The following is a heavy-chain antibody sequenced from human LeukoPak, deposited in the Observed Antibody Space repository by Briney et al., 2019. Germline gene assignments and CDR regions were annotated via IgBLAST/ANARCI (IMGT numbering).Heavy chain of an antibody. CDR3: ARSFRAVNWFDP. D-gene: IGHD3-10*01. CDR2: IIPMVGIA. V-gene: IGHV1-69*04. CDR1: GGTFSRYA. J-gene: IGHJ5*02. Sequence: ASVKVSCKASGGTFSRYAISWVRQAPGQGLEWMGRIIPMVGIAKYAQNFQGRVTITADKSTSTVYMELSSLRSEDTAVYDCARSFRAVNWFDPWGQGTLVTVSS.